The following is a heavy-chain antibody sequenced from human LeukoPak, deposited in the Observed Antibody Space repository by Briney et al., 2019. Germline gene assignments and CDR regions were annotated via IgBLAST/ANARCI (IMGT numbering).Heavy chain of an antibody. CDR2: IYYSGST. CDR1: GGSISSSGYY. CDR3: ARGTVGYCSGGSCQGWFDP. V-gene: IGHV4-39*07. J-gene: IGHJ5*02. D-gene: IGHD2-15*01. Sequence: SETLSLTCTVSGGSISSSGYYWGWIRQPPGKGLEWIGSIYYSGSTYYNPSLKSRVSISVDTSKNPFSLNLISVTAADTAVYYCARGTVGYCSGGSCQGWFDPWGQGTLVTVSS.